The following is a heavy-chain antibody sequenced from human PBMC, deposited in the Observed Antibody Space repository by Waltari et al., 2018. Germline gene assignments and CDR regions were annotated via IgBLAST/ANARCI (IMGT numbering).Heavy chain of an antibody. D-gene: IGHD5-12*01. Sequence: QLQLRVSGPTLVRPSETLSPICRVSGGSTISNRHYWAWTPHSPGQGLEWIRTVSYSGTTYISPSLKSRVSVSRDTSKNQVSLILGSVTAADMAVYYCATYIGASVGTAAFDVWGQGTMVTFSS. CDR1: GGSTISNRHY. CDR2: VSYSGTT. V-gene: IGHV4-39*01. CDR3: ATYIGASVGTAAFDV. J-gene: IGHJ3*01.